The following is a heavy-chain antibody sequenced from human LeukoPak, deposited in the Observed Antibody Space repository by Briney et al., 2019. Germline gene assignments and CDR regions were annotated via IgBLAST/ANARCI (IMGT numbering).Heavy chain of an antibody. CDR3: ARDFPTITSWYYFDS. V-gene: IGHV3-48*01. Sequence: PGRSLRLSCAASGFIFSSYGMHWVRQAPGKGLEWVSYISSSSTIYYADSVKGRFTISRDNAKNSLYLQMNSLRAEDTAVYYCARDFPTITSWYYFDSWGQGALVVVSS. J-gene: IGHJ4*02. CDR2: ISSSSTI. D-gene: IGHD2-2*01. CDR1: GFIFSSYG.